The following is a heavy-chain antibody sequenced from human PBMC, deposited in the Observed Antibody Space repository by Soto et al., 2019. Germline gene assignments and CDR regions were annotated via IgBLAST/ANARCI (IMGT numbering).Heavy chain of an antibody. D-gene: IGHD5-12*01. CDR1: GFTFSSYG. Sequence: AGSLRLSCAASGFTFSSYGMHWVRQAPGKGLEWVAVISYDGSNKYYADSVNGRFTISRDNSKNTLYLQMNSLRAEDTAVYYCAKEGGYLAGYFDYWGQGTLVTVSS. CDR2: ISYDGSNK. V-gene: IGHV3-30*18. J-gene: IGHJ4*02. CDR3: AKEGGYLAGYFDY.